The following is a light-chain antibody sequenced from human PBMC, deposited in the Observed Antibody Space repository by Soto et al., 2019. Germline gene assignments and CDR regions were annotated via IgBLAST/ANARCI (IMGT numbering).Light chain of an antibody. Sequence: QSVLTQSPSASASLGASVKLTCTLSSGHSSYAIAWHQQQPEKGPRYLMKLNSDGSHSKVDGIPDRFSGSSSGAERYLTISSLQSEDEADYYCQTWGTGPVFGGGTKLTVL. J-gene: IGLJ3*02. CDR3: QTWGTGPV. CDR1: SGHSSYA. V-gene: IGLV4-69*01. CDR2: LNSDGSH.